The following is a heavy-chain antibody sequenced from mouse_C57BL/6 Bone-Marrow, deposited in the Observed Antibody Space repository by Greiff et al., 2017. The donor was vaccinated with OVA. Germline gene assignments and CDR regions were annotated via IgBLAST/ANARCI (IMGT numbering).Heavy chain of an antibody. D-gene: IGHD2-4*01. V-gene: IGHV1-59*01. J-gene: IGHJ2*01. CDR3: ARGGWGLRNY. Sequence: QVQLKQPGAELVRPGTSVKLSCKASGYTFTSYWMHWVKQRPGQGLEWIGVIDPSDSYTNYNQKFKGKATLTVDTSSSTAYMQLSSLTSEDSAVYYCARGGWGLRNYWGQGTTLTVSS. CDR2: IDPSDSYT. CDR1: GYTFTSYW.